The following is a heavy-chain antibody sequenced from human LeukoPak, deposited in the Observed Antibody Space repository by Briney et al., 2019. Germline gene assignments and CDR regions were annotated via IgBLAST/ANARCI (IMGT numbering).Heavy chain of an antibody. CDR2: IYPGDSGP. V-gene: IGHV5-51*01. J-gene: IGHJ3*01. Sequence: GESLKISCKVSGYSFTSYCIGWVRQMPGKGLEWMGIIYPGDSGPTYSQSFQGQVTISVDKSINTAYLQWSSLQASDTAMYYCGMSGDRVPLQDDVFDVWGQGTIVTVST. CDR3: GMSGDRVPLQDDVFDV. D-gene: IGHD1-26*01. CDR1: GYSFTSYC.